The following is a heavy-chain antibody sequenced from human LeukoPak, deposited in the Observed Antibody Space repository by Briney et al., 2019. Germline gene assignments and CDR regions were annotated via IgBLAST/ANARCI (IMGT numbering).Heavy chain of an antibody. CDR2: IYSGGST. Sequence: PGGSLRLSCAASGFTVSSNYMSWVRQAPGKGLECVSVIYSGGSTYYADSVKGRFTISRDNSKNTLYLQMNSLRAEDTAVYYCARDQAGTTSFDYWGQGTLVTVSS. CDR3: ARDQAGTTSFDY. V-gene: IGHV3-53*01. CDR1: GFTVSSNY. D-gene: IGHD1-7*01. J-gene: IGHJ4*02.